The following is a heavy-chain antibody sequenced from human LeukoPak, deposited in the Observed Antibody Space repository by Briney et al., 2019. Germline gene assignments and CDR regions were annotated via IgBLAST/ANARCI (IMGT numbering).Heavy chain of an antibody. D-gene: IGHD6-13*01. Sequence: ESLKISWKGFRYSLNTYWIGLVRQAPGRGVEWMVIIHPGDYTTQHSSSFQGQVTISVDKSTGTVYLQWNRLKASDTAMYYCASRDSGSTCSDPWGQGTLVTVSS. CDR3: ASRDSGSTCSDP. V-gene: IGHV5-51*01. J-gene: IGHJ5*02. CDR1: RYSLNTYW. CDR2: IHPGDYTT.